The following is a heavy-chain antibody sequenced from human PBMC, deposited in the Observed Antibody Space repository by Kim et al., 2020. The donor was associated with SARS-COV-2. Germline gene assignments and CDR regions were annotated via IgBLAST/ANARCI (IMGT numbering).Heavy chain of an antibody. Sequence: SETLSLTCTVSGDSISSYYWSWIRQPPGKGLEWIGYSYYTGSTNYNPSLKSRVTISVDTSKNQFSLKLSSVTAADTAVYYCAREQFSSSSFNGWFDPWGQGPLVTVSS. CDR2: SYYTGST. V-gene: IGHV4-59*12. CDR1: GDSISSYY. J-gene: IGHJ5*02. D-gene: IGHD6-13*01. CDR3: AREQFSSSSFNGWFDP.